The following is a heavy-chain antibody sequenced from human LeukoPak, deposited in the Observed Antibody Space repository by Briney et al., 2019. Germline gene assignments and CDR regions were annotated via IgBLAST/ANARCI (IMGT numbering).Heavy chain of an antibody. CDR1: GYTFTGYW. CDR2: ISPSGGST. Sequence: ASVKVSCKAFGYTFTGYWMHWVRQAPGQGPEWMGVISPSGGSTIYAQKLQGRVTVTRDMSTSTVYMELSNLRSEDTAVYYCARDQSGEWELLSGWWFDPWGQGTLVTVSS. CDR3: ARDQSGEWELLSGWWFDP. J-gene: IGHJ5*02. D-gene: IGHD1-26*01. V-gene: IGHV1-46*01.